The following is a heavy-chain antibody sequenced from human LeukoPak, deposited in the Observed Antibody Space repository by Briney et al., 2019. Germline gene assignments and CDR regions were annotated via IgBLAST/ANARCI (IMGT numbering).Heavy chain of an antibody. CDR3: ARDFGD. CDR1: GLTFSKYW. CDR2: TNEDGSEK. J-gene: IGHJ4*02. Sequence: GGSLRLSCAASGLTFSKYWMSWVRQAPGKGLEWLANTNEDGSEKYYVDSVRGRFTISRDNAMNALYLQINSLRAEDTAVYYCARDFGDWGQGTLVTVSS. V-gene: IGHV3-7*05. D-gene: IGHD3-3*01.